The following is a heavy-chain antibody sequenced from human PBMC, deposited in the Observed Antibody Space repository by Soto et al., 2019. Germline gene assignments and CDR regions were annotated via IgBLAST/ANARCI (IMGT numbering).Heavy chain of an antibody. CDR2: IIPILGIA. CDR3: AIRVMVRGVIPYYYYGMEV. D-gene: IGHD3-10*01. CDR1: GYTFSSYT. Sequence: SLKVACKTSGYTFSSYTIICGRGTDGRGRDWMGRIIPILGIANYAQKFQGRVTITADKSTSTAYMELSSLRSEDTAVYYCAIRVMVRGVIPYYYYGMEVWGQGTTVTVSS. V-gene: IGHV1-69*02. J-gene: IGHJ6*02.